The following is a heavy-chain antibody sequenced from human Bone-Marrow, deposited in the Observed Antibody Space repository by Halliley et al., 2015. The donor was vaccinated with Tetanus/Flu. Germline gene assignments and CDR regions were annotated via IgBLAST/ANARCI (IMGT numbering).Heavy chain of an antibody. CDR1: GYTFTSYY. J-gene: IGHJ4*02. V-gene: IGHV1-8*01. CDR2: MNPNSGNT. Sequence: QLVQSGAEVKKPGASVKVSCKASGYTFTSYYINWVRQATGQGLVWMGWMNPNSGNTGYAQKFQGRVTVTGDTSISTVYMELSSLKSEDTAVYYYARGGYDAPFEYWGQGTLVTVSS. D-gene: IGHD6-13*01. CDR3: ARGGYDAPFEY.